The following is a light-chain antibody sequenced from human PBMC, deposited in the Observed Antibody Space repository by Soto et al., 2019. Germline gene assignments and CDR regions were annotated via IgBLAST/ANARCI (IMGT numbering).Light chain of an antibody. CDR1: IGAVTSRHH. CDR3: LLSYNGPYV. CDR2: DTT. V-gene: IGLV7-46*01. J-gene: IGLJ1*01. Sequence: QAVVTQEPSLTVSPGGTVTLTCGSSIGAVTSRHHPYWLQQKPGQAPRTLIYDTTNRHSWTPARFSGSLLGGKAALTLSGAQPEDEAEYYCLLSYNGPYVFGTGTKLTVL.